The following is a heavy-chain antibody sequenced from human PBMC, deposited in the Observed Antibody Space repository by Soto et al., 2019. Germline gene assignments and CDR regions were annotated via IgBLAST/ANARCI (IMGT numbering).Heavy chain of an antibody. CDR2: ISAYNGNT. J-gene: IGHJ6*02. V-gene: IGHV1-18*01. D-gene: IGHD2-8*01. Sequence: ASVKVSCKTSGYPFTHYGITLIRQAPGQGLEWMGWISAYNGNTNYAQKLQGRVTMTTDTSTSTAYMELRSLRSDDTAVYYCARGGKYGTNGVCSFYGMEVWGQGTTVTVSS. CDR3: ARGGKYGTNGVCSFYGMEV. CDR1: GYPFTHYG.